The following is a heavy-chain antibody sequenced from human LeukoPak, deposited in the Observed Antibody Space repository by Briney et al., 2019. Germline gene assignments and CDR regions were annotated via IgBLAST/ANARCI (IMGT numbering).Heavy chain of an antibody. CDR3: ARVGLQLPSDY. CDR2: FYHSGST. CDR1: GYSINSGYY. J-gene: IGHJ4*02. V-gene: IGHV4-38-2*02. Sequence: SETLSLTCTVSGYSINSGYYWGWIRRPPGKGLEWIGSFYHSGSTYYDPSLKSRVTISVDTSKNEFSLKLSSVTAADTAVYYCARVGLQLPSDYWGQGTLVTVSS. D-gene: IGHD2-2*01.